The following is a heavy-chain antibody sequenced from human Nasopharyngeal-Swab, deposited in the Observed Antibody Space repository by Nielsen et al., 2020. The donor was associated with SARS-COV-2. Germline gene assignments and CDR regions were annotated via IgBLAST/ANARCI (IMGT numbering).Heavy chain of an antibody. J-gene: IGHJ4*02. CDR1: GFTFSSFG. Sequence: GESLKISCAASGFTFSSFGLHWVRQAPGKGLGWVPFIAHDASNEYYGDSVKGRFSISRDSSKNTLYLQMDSLRGEDTAVYYCARDAPAHYGAFYWGRGTLVTVSS. CDR3: ARDAPAHYGAFY. CDR2: IAHDASNE. D-gene: IGHD4-17*01. V-gene: IGHV3-30*03.